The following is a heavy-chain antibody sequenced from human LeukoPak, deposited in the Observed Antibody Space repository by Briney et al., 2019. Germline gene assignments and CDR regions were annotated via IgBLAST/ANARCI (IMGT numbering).Heavy chain of an antibody. V-gene: IGHV3-7*01. Sequence: GGSLRLSCAASGFTFSHYWMSWVRQAPGKGLEWLANIRQDGSEKYYVDSVKGRFTISRDNAKNSLYLQMNSQRAEDTAIYYCARDQGALDIWGQGTMVTVSS. J-gene: IGHJ3*02. CDR3: ARDQGALDI. CDR1: GFTFSHYW. CDR2: IRQDGSEK.